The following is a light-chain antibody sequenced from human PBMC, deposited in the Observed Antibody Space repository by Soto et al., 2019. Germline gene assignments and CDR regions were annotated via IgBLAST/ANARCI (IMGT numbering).Light chain of an antibody. CDR1: QSITNW. CDR2: KAS. J-gene: IGKJ1*01. V-gene: IGKV1-5*03. Sequence: DIQMTQSPSTLSASVGDRVTITCRASQSITNWLAWYQQKPGKAPKLLIYKASNLETGVPSRFSGSGSGTEFTLTISSLQPDDFATYYCQQHITYSPWTFGQGTKVDFK. CDR3: QQHITYSPWT.